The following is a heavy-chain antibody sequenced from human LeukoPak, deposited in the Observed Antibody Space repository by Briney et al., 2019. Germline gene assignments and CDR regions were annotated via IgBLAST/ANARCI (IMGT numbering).Heavy chain of an antibody. CDR3: ARFLGVTAILD. CDR2: IYYSGST. V-gene: IGHV4-59*01. Sequence: SETLSLTCTVSGGSISSYYWSWIRQPPGKGLEWIGYIYYSGSTNYNPSLKGRVTISVDTSKNQFSLKLSSVTAADTAVYYCARFLGVTAILDWGQGTLVTVSS. D-gene: IGHD2-21*02. J-gene: IGHJ4*02. CDR1: GGSISSYY.